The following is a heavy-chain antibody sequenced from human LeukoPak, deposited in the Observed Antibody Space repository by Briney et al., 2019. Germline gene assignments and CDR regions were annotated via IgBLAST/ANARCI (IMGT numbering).Heavy chain of an antibody. CDR2: INHSGST. CDR1: GGSFSGYY. CDR3: ARGLRGRTSH. V-gene: IGHV4-34*01. D-gene: IGHD1-14*01. J-gene: IGHJ3*01. Sequence: SDTLSLTCAVYGGSFSGYYWSWIRQPPGKGLEWVGEINHSGSTNYNPSLKSRVTIPVDTSKNQFSLKLSSVAAADTAVYYCARGLRGRTSHWGQGTMVTVSS.